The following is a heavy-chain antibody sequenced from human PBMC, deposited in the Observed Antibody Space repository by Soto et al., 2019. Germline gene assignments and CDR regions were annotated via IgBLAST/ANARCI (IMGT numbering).Heavy chain of an antibody. CDR2: ISYDGSNE. D-gene: IGHD6-13*01. CDR1: GFTFSSYA. CDR3: ARGWYSSSWYESYYYYYGMDV. J-gene: IGHJ6*02. V-gene: IGHV3-30-3*01. Sequence: GGSLRLSCAASGFTFSSYAMHWVRQAPGKGLEWVAVISYDGSNEYYADSVKGRFTISRDNSKNTLYLQMNSLRAEDAAVYYCARGWYSSSWYESYYYYYGMDVWGQGTTVTVSS.